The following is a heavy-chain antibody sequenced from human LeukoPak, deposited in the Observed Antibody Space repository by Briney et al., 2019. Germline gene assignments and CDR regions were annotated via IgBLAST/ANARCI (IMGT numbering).Heavy chain of an antibody. CDR1: GFTFSSYA. Sequence: GGSLRLSCPASGFTFSSYAMSWVRQAPGKGLEWVSAISGSGGSTYYADSVKGRFTISRDNSKNTLYLQMNSLRAEDTAVYYCAKGRGYDILTGRGIDYWGQGTLVTVSS. V-gene: IGHV3-23*01. CDR3: AKGRGYDILTGRGIDY. J-gene: IGHJ4*02. CDR2: ISGSGGST. D-gene: IGHD3-9*01.